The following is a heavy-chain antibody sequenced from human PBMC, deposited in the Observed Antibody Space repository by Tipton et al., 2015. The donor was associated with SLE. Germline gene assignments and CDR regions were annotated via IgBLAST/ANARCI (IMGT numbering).Heavy chain of an antibody. CDR3: ARDGHDYGGNYDY. CDR1: GFTFSSYG. CDR2: IWYDGSNK. D-gene: IGHD4-23*01. V-gene: IGHV3-33*01. J-gene: IGHJ4*02. Sequence: RSLRLSCAASGFTFSSYGMHWVRQAPGKGLEWVAVIWYDGSNKYYADSVKGRFTISRDNSKNTLYLQMNSLRAEDTAVYYCARDGHDYGGNYDYWGQGTLVTVSS.